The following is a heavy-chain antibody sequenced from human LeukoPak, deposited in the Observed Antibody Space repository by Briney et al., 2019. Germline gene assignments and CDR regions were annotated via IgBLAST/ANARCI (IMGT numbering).Heavy chain of an antibody. V-gene: IGHV3-30*18. CDR3: AKASIYVYYGMDV. CDR1: GFTFTNYG. J-gene: IGHJ6*02. CDR2: ISYDGSNK. Sequence: GGSLRLSCAASGFTFTNYGMHWVRRAPGKGLEWVAVISYDGSNKYYADAVKGRFTISRDNSKNTLNLQMNSLRVEDTAVHYCAKASIYVYYGMDVWGQGTTVTVSS. D-gene: IGHD3-16*02.